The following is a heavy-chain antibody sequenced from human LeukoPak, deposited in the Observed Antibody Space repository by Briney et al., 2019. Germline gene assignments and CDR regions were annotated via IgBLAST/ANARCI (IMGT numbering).Heavy chain of an antibody. CDR2: FDPEDGET. D-gene: IGHD3-10*01. Sequence: ASVKVSCKVSGTYSLNELSMHWVRQAPGKGLEWMGGFDPEDGETIYAQSFKGRVTVTEDTSTDTVYMDLSSLRSEDTAVYYCARVSVRGVDRNFDYWGQGTLVTVSS. V-gene: IGHV1-24*01. J-gene: IGHJ4*02. CDR3: ARVSVRGVDRNFDY. CDR1: GTYSLNELS.